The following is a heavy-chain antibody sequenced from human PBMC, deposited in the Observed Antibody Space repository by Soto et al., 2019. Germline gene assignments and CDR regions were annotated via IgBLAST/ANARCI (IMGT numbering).Heavy chain of an antibody. V-gene: IGHV4-4*02. CDR2: IFHSGTT. CDR1: GGSITTTDW. Sequence: QVHLQESGPGLVKPSGTLSLTCAVSGGSITTTDWWTWVRQPPGKGLEWIGEIFHSGTTNYSPSVKSRVTISVDKSKNQFSLRLTSVTAADTAVYYCARVTTSTQSTWFDPWGQGTLVTVSS. D-gene: IGHD2-15*01. J-gene: IGHJ5*02. CDR3: ARVTTSTQSTWFDP.